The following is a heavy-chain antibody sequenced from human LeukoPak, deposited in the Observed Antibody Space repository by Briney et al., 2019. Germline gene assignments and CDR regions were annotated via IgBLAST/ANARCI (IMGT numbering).Heavy chain of an antibody. CDR2: IYYSGST. V-gene: IGHV4-39*01. Sequence: SQTLPLTCTVSGXSISSRSCCWGWIRQPPGKGLEWIGTIYYSGSTYYNPSLKSRVTISVDTSKNQFSLRLSSVTAADTAVYYCARQVYSGTHYFDYWGQGTLVTVSS. CDR1: GXSISSRSCC. CDR3: ARQVYSGTHYFDY. D-gene: IGHD1-26*01. J-gene: IGHJ4*02.